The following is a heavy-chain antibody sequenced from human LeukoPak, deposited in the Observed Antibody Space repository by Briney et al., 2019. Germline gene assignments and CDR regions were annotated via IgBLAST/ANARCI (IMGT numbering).Heavy chain of an antibody. CDR2: IKQDGSEK. CDR3: AKDPGYYDFWSGYYDY. J-gene: IGHJ4*02. D-gene: IGHD3-3*01. CDR1: GFTFSSYW. Sequence: PGGSLRLSCAASGFTFSSYWMSWVRQAPGKGLEWVANIKQDGSEKYYVDSVKGRFTISRDNSKNTLYLQMNSLRAEDTAVYYCAKDPGYYDFWSGYYDYWGQGTLVTVSS. V-gene: IGHV3-7*01.